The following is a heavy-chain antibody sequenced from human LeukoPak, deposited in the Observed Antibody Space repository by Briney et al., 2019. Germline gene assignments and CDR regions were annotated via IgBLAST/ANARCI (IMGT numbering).Heavy chain of an antibody. CDR1: GGSISGYY. CDR3: ASFSDYSDFFDY. D-gene: IGHD4-11*01. V-gene: IGHV4-59*08. J-gene: IGHJ4*02. CDR2: VYYSEIT. Sequence: SEPLSLTCTVSGGSISGYYWSWIRQPPGKGLEWIGYVYYSEITKYNPSLKSRVTISIDTSKNQFSLKLSSVTAADTAVYYCASFSDYSDFFDYWGQGTLVTVSS.